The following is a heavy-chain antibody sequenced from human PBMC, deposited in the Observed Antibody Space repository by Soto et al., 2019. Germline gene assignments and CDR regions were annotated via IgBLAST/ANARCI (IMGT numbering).Heavy chain of an antibody. Sequence: ASVKVSCKASGYTFSSYAISWVRQAPGQGLEWMVCINPNSGGTNYAQKFQGRFTISRDNARNSLFLQMHSLRADDTALYYCARIRRTFDFYGLDVWGQGTTVTVSS. V-gene: IGHV1-8*03. CDR3: ARIRRTFDFYGLDV. J-gene: IGHJ6*02. CDR2: INPNSGGT. CDR1: GYTFSSYA. D-gene: IGHD3-3*01.